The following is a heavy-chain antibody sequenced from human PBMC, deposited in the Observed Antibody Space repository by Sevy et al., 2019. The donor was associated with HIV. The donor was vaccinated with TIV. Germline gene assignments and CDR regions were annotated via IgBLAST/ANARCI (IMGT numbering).Heavy chain of an antibody. CDR1: GDSSGSGYYY. Sequence: SETLSLTCTVSGDSSGSGYYYWGWIRQPAGKGLEWIGRIGARGETHYNPSLKSRVTISLDTSKKQISLRLTSVTAADTAMDYCARERDQSVTHDYGDYFDYWGQGTLVTVSS. CDR2: IGARGET. CDR3: ARERDQSVTHDYGDYFDY. J-gene: IGHJ4*02. V-gene: IGHV4-61*02. D-gene: IGHD4-17*01.